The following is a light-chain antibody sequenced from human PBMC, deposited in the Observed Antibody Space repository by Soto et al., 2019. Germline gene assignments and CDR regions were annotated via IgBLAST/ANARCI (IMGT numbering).Light chain of an antibody. J-gene: IGKJ1*01. Sequence: DIQITQSPSTLSGSVGDRVTITCRASQTISSWLAWYQQKPGKAPKLLIYDASSLESGVPSRFSGSGSGTEFTLTISSLQPDDFATYYCQQYNSYSPTFGQGTKVDI. CDR2: DAS. CDR1: QTISSW. CDR3: QQYNSYSPT. V-gene: IGKV1-5*01.